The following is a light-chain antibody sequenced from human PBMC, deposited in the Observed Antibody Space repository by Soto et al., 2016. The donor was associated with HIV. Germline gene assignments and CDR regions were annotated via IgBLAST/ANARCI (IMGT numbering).Light chain of an antibody. J-gene: IGKJ2*01. CDR3: QQYNSDLYT. V-gene: IGKV1-8*01. CDR1: QGISSY. Sequence: AIRMTQSPSSFSASTGDRVTITCRANQGISSYLAWYQQKPGKAPKLLMYKASRLKSGVPSRFSGSGSGTEFTLTISSLQPDDFATYYCQQYNSDLYTFGLGDQGGDQT. CDR2: KAS.